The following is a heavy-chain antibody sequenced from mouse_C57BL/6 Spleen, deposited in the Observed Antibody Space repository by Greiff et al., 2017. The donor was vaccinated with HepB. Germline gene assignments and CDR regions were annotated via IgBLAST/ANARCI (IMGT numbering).Heavy chain of an antibody. CDR2: IDPENGDT. D-gene: IGHD1-1*01. CDR3: TRLRSWFAY. Sequence: EVQLQQSGAELVRPGASVKLSCTASGFNIKDDYMYWVKQRPEQGLEWIGWIDPENGDTEYASKFQGKATITADTSSNTAYLQLSSLTSEDTAVYYCTRLRSWFAYWGQGTLVTVSA. V-gene: IGHV14-4*01. CDR1: GFNIKDDY. J-gene: IGHJ3*01.